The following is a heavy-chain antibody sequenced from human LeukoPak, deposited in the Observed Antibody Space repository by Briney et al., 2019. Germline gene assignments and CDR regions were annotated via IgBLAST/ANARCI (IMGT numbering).Heavy chain of an antibody. Sequence: GGSLRLSCAASGFSISGYWMSWVRQAPGKGLEWVANIKQDGSEKYFVGSVKGRFTISRDNAKNSVYLQMNRLRADDTAMYYCGRENMGVPGGDYWGQGTLVTVSS. CDR1: GFSISGYW. CDR2: IKQDGSEK. D-gene: IGHD1-26*01. V-gene: IGHV3-7*01. CDR3: GRENMGVPGGDY. J-gene: IGHJ4*02.